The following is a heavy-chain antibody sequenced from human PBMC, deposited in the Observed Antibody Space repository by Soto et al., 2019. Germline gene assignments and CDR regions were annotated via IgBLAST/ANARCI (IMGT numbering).Heavy chain of an antibody. CDR3: ARERESSSLYNWFDP. V-gene: IGHV4-59*01. CDR2: IYYSGST. J-gene: IGHJ5*02. Sequence: SETLSLTCTVSGGSISSYYWSWIRQPPGKGLEWIGYIYYSGSTNYNPSLKSRVTISVDTSKNQFSLKLSSVTAADTAVYYCARERESSSLYNWFDPWGQGTLVTVSS. CDR1: GGSISSYY. D-gene: IGHD6-13*01.